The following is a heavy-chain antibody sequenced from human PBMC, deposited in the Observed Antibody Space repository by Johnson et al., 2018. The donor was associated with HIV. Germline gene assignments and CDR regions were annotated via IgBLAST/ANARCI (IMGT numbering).Heavy chain of an antibody. CDR1: GFTFSDYY. CDR2: ISSSGSII. Sequence: QMQLVESGGGLVKPGGSLRLSCVASGFTFSDYYMSWIRQAPGKGLEWVSYISSSGSIIYSADSMQGRFTNSRDNAKNSLYLQRNSLRAEDTALYYCARSKDCSGGSCPDGFDIWGQGTMVIVSS. D-gene: IGHD2-15*01. J-gene: IGHJ3*02. V-gene: IGHV3-11*04. CDR3: ARSKDCSGGSCPDGFDI.